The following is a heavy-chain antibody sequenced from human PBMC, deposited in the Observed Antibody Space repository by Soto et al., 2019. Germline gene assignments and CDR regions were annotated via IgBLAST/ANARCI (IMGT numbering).Heavy chain of an antibody. CDR2: ISSSSSYI. D-gene: IGHD2-15*01. CDR3: AREQGIASGCEP. J-gene: IGHJ5*02. Sequence: KPGGSLRLSCAASGFTFSSYSMNWVRKAPGKGLEWVSSISSSSSYIYYADSVKGRFTIPRDNTTNSLYLQKNSLRAEDTAVDYCAREQGIASGCEPWGQGTLVTVSS. V-gene: IGHV3-21*01. CDR1: GFTFSSYS.